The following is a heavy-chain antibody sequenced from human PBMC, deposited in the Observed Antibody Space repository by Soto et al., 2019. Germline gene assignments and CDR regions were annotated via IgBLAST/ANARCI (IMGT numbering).Heavy chain of an antibody. D-gene: IGHD6-19*01. CDR1: GGSIDSTAYS. CDR3: ARIHWSQSSLDY. CDR2: VSHRGTA. J-gene: IGHJ4*02. Sequence: SETLSLTCAVSGGSIDSTAYSLSWIRQPPGKGLEWIGYVSHRGTAYSIPSLNGRLTLSMDSSQTQFSLKLTSVTAADSAVYYCARIHWSQSSLDYWGRGIQVTVSS. V-gene: IGHV4-30-2*01.